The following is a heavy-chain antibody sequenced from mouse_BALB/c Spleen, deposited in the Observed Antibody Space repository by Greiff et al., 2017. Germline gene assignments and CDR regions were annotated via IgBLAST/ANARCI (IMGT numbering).Heavy chain of an antibody. V-gene: IGHV1-5*01. J-gene: IGHJ2*01. CDR3: TRGTYYGSGFDY. Sequence: VQLKQSGTVLARPGASVKMSCKASGYSFTSYWMHWVKQRPGQGLEWIGAIYPGNSDTSYNQKFKGKAKLTAVTSASTAYMELSSLTNEDSAVYYCTRGTYYGSGFDYWGQGTTLTVSS. D-gene: IGHD1-1*01. CDR1: GYSFTSYW. CDR2: IYPGNSDT.